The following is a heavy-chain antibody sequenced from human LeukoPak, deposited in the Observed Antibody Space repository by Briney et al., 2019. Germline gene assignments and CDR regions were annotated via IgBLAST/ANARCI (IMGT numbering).Heavy chain of an antibody. CDR3: AKVKVVGYSTFDL. J-gene: IGHJ4*02. D-gene: IGHD3-22*01. CDR1: GFTFSNSA. V-gene: IGHV3-23*01. Sequence: PGGSLRLSCAASGFTFSNSAMSWVRQAPGKGLEWVSGFTRNDETTSHSDSAKGRFTISRDNYKDALYLQMNSLTAEDTAVYYCAKVKVVGYSTFDLWGQGTLVTVSP. CDR2: FTRNDETT.